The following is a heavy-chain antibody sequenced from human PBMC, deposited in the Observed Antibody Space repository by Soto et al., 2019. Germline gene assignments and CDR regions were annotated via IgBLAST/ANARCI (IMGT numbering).Heavy chain of an antibody. CDR3: ATAVGATGDYYYGMDV. Sequence: PSETLSRTCAVSGGSISSSNWWSWVRQPPGKGLEWIGEIYHSGSTNYNPSLKSRVTISVDKSKNQFSLKLSSVTAADTAVYYCATAVGATGDYYYGMDVWGQGTTVTVSS. V-gene: IGHV4-4*02. CDR2: IYHSGST. J-gene: IGHJ6*02. CDR1: GGSISSSNW. D-gene: IGHD1-26*01.